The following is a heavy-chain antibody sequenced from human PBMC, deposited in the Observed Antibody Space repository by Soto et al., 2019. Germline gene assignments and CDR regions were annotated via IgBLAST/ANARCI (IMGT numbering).Heavy chain of an antibody. CDR2: ISYDGSNK. Sequence: QVQLVESGGGVVQPGRSLRLSCAASGFTFSSYTMHWVRQAPGKGLEWVAVISYDGSNKDYADSVKGRFTISRDDSKNTLYVQMNSLRAEDTAVYYCARDRLTYNWFDPWGQGTLVTFSS. CDR3: ARDRLTYNWFDP. CDR1: GFTFSSYT. J-gene: IGHJ5*02. V-gene: IGHV3-30-3*01. D-gene: IGHD6-6*01.